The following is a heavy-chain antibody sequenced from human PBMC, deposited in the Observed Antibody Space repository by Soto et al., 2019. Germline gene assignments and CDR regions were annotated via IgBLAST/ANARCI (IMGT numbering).Heavy chain of an antibody. CDR3: AKHVDNWGAPYYFDS. CDR1: GFTFSSHA. Sequence: PGGSLRLSCAASGFTFSSHAMSWVRQAPGKGLEWVSAISGSGGSTYYADSVKGRFTISRDNSKNTLYLQWNRLKASDTGIYYCAKHVDNWGAPYYFDSWGQGTQVTVSS. D-gene: IGHD3-16*01. CDR2: ISGSGGST. J-gene: IGHJ4*02. V-gene: IGHV3-23*01.